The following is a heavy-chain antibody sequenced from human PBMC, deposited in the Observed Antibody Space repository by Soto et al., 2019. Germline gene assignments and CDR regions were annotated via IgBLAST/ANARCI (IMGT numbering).Heavy chain of an antibody. CDR3: TTDPGLWVLDEANWGSEYFDY. CDR1: GFTFSNAW. J-gene: IGHJ4*02. Sequence: GGSLRLSCAASGFTFSNAWMSWVRQAPGKGLEWVGRIKSKTDGGTTDYAAPVKGRFTISRDDSKNTLYLQMNSLKTEDTAVYYCTTDPGLWVLDEANWGSEYFDYWGQGTLVTVSS. CDR2: IKSKTDGGTT. D-gene: IGHD7-27*01. V-gene: IGHV3-15*01.